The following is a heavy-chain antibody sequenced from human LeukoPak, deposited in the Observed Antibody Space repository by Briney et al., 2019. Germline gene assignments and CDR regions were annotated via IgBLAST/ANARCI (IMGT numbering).Heavy chain of an antibody. J-gene: IGHJ4*02. CDR2: ISSSSSYI. D-gene: IGHD2-2*01. V-gene: IGHV3-21*04. CDR1: GFTFSSYS. Sequence: GGSLRLSCAASGFTFSSYSMNWVRQAPGKGLEWVSSISSSSSYIYYADSVKGRFTISRDNSKNTLYLQMNSLRAEDTAVYYCAKAGGVVPAALHDYWGQGTLVTVSS. CDR3: AKAGGVVPAALHDY.